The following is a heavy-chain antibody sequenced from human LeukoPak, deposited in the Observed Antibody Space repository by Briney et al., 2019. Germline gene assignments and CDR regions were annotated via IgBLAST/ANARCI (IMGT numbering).Heavy chain of an antibody. Sequence: GGSLRLSCAASGFTVSSNYMSWVRQAPGKGLEWVSVIYSGGSTYYADSVKGRFTISRDDAKKSQYLQMKSLRAEDTAVYYCARDRMWGVESEDYWGQGTLVTVSS. CDR1: GFTVSSNY. CDR2: IYSGGST. D-gene: IGHD3-10*01. J-gene: IGHJ4*02. V-gene: IGHV3-66*01. CDR3: ARDRMWGVESEDY.